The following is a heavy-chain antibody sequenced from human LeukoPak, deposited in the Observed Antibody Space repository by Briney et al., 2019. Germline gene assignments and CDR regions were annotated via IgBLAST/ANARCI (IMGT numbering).Heavy chain of an antibody. CDR3: ARHEDYYGSGSHQY. CDR1: GYSISSGYY. J-gene: IGHJ4*02. D-gene: IGHD3-10*01. V-gene: IGHV4-38-2*01. CDR2: IYHSGST. Sequence: PSETLSLTCAVSGYSISSGYYWGWIRQPPGKGLEWIGSIYHSGSTYYNPSLKSRVTISVDTSKNQFSLKLSSVTAADTAVYYCARHEDYYGSGSHQYWGQGTLVTVSS.